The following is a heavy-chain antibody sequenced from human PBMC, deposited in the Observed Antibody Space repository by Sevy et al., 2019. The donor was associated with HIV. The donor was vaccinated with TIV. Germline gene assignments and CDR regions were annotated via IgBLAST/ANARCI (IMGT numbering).Heavy chain of an antibody. CDR2: ISSSSSYI. CDR1: GFTFSSYS. CDR3: ARELCPVYYYGSGSYYMYGMDV. Sequence: GGSLRLSCAASGFTFSSYSMNWVRQAPGKGLEWDSSISSSSSYIYYADSVKGRFTISRDNPKNSLYLQMNSLRAEDTAVDYCARELCPVYYYGSGSYYMYGMDVWGQGTTVTVSS. V-gene: IGHV3-21*01. D-gene: IGHD3-10*01. J-gene: IGHJ6*02.